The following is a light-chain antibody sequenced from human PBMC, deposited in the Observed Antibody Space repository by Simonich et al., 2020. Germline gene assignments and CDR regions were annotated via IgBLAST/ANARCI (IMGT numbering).Light chain of an antibody. V-gene: IGKV4-1*01. J-gene: IGKJ2*01. CDR2: WAS. CDR1: QSVFYSSNNKNY. CDR3: QQYYSTPPMYT. Sequence: DIVMTQSPDSLAVSLGERATINCKSSQSVFYSSNNKNYLAWYQQKPGQPPKLLIYWASTRESGVPDRFSGSGSGTDFTLTISSLQAEDVAVYYCQQYYSTPPMYTFGQGTKLGIK.